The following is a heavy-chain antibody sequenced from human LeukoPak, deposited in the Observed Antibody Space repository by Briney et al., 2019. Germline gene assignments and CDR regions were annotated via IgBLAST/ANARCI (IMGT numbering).Heavy chain of an antibody. CDR1: GGTFSSYA. CDR2: IIPIFGTA. J-gene: IGHJ3*02. V-gene: IGHV1-69*13. CDR3: ARAAELLWFGELAGHDAFDI. Sequence: GASVKVSCKASGGTFSSYATSWVRQAPGQGLEWMGGIIPIFGTANYAQKFQGRVTITADESTSTAYMELSSLRSEDTAVYYCARAAELLWFGELAGHDAFDIWGQGTMVTVSS. D-gene: IGHD3-10*01.